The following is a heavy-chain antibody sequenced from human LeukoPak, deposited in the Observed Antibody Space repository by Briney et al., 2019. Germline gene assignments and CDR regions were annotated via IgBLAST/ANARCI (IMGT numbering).Heavy chain of an antibody. CDR1: VGSISTFS. D-gene: IGHD3/OR15-3a*01. J-gene: IGHJ4*02. CDR3: ARLILGWLDHFDS. Sequence: SETLSLTCSVSVGSISTFSWSWIRQPPGKGLKWIGYMYDTGSPNYNPSLKSRVTISVDPSRNQFSLKLSSVTAADTAVYYCARLILGWLDHFDSWGQGALVTVSS. CDR2: MYDTGSP. V-gene: IGHV4-59*08.